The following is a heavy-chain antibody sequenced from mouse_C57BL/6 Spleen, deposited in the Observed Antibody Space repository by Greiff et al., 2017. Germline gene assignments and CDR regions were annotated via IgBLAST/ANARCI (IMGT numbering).Heavy chain of an antibody. CDR3: ARDYGSSYYFDY. CDR1: GYTFTSYW. J-gene: IGHJ2*01. V-gene: IGHV1-61*01. CDR2: IYPSDSET. Sequence: VQLQQPGAELVRPGSSVKLSCKASGYTFTSYWMDWVKQRPGQGLEWIGNIYPSDSETHYNQKFKDKATLTVDKSSSTAYMQLRSLTSEDSAVYYCARDYGSSYYFDYWGQGTTLTVSS. D-gene: IGHD1-1*01.